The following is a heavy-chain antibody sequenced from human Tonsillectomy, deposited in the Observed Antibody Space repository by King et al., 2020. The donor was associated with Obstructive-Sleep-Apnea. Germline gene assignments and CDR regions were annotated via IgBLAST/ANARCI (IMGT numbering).Heavy chain of an antibody. J-gene: IGHJ3*02. CDR1: GFTFSGSA. CDR3: TRQALLGYCSSSSCYTVAFDI. V-gene: IGHV3-73*02. D-gene: IGHD2-2*02. CDR2: IRSKANSYAT. Sequence: VQLVESGGGLVQPGGSLKLSCAASGFTFSGSAMHWVRRASGKGLEWVGRIRSKANSYATAYAASVKGRFTISRDDSKNTAYLQMNSLKTEDTAVYYRTRQALLGYCSSSSCYTVAFDIWGQGTMVTVSS.